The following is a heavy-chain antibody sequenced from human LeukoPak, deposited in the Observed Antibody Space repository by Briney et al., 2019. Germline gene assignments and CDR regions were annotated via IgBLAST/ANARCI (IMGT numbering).Heavy chain of an antibody. CDR3: ARDLGRIGEVDY. J-gene: IGHJ4*02. CDR1: GFTFSSYS. CDR2: ISSSSYI. D-gene: IGHD3-10*01. Sequence: GGSLRLSCAASGFTFSSYSMNWVRQAPGKGLEWVSSISSSSYIYYADSVKGRFTISRDNAKNSLYLQMNSLRAEDTAVYYCARDLGRIGEVDYWGQGTLVTVSS. V-gene: IGHV3-21*01.